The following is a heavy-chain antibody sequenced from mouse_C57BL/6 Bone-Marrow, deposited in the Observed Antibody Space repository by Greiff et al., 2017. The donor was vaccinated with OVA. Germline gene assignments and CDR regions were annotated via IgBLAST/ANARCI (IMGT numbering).Heavy chain of an antibody. V-gene: IGHV1-54*01. Sequence: QVQLKQSGAELVRPGTSVKVSCKASGYAFTNYLIEWVKQRPGQGLEWVGVINPGSGGTNYNEKFKGKATLTADKSSSTAYMQLSSLTSEDSAVYFCARLGDYDFYAMDYWGQGTSVTVSS. CDR2: INPGSGGT. CDR1: GYAFTNYL. CDR3: ARLGDYDFYAMDY. D-gene: IGHD2-4*01. J-gene: IGHJ4*01.